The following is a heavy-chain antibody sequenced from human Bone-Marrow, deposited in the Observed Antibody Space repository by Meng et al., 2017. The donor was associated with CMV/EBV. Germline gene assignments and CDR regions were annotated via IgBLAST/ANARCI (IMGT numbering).Heavy chain of an antibody. CDR1: GFTFSSYA. Sequence: GGSLRLSCAASGFTFSSYAMYWVRQAPGKGLEWVAIISYDGSNKYYADSVKGRFSISRDNAKNSLYLQMNSLRAEDTAVYYCASAGVWQWLSIGDYWGQGTLVTVSS. CDR3: ASAGVWQWLSIGDY. J-gene: IGHJ4*02. V-gene: IGHV3-30-3*01. D-gene: IGHD6-19*01. CDR2: ISYDGSNK.